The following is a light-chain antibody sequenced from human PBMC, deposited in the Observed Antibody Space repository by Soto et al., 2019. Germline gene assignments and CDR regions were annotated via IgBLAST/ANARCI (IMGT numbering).Light chain of an antibody. Sequence: QSALAQPASVSWSPGQSITISCTGTRRDVGGYNYVSWYQQYPGKSPKLLIYEVTHRPSGVSNRFSGSKSGNTASLTISGPQAEDEADYYCSSYTISNTLPFVFGTGTKLTVL. CDR1: RRDVGGYNY. V-gene: IGLV2-14*01. CDR3: SSYTISNTLPFV. CDR2: EVT. J-gene: IGLJ1*01.